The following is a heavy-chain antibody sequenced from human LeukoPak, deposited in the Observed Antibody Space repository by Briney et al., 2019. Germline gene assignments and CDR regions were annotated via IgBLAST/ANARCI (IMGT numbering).Heavy chain of an antibody. V-gene: IGHV4-30-2*01. J-gene: IGHJ4*02. Sequence: SETLSLTCAVSGGSISSGGYSWSWIRQPPGKGLEWIGYIYHSGSTYYNPSLKSRVTISVDRSKNQFSLKLSSVTAADTAVYYCAREAAVAGFDYWGQGTLVTVSS. CDR2: IYHSGST. D-gene: IGHD6-19*01. CDR3: AREAAVAGFDY. CDR1: GGSISSGGYS.